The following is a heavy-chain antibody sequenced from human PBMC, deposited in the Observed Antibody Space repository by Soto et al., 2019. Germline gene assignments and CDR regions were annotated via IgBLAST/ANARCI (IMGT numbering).Heavy chain of an antibody. Sequence: QVQLVQSGAEVKKPGSSVKVSCKASGGTFSRYSITWVRQAPGHGLEWIGRIIPIFGIASYAQKFQGRVTITADESTSTDYIELSSLRSDDTAVYYCAREDRDRETGLVPAAIAGMDVWGQGTTVTVSS. CDR1: GGTFSRYS. J-gene: IGHJ6*02. CDR3: AREDRDRETGLVPAAIAGMDV. D-gene: IGHD2-2*01. V-gene: IGHV1-69*08. CDR2: IIPIFGIA.